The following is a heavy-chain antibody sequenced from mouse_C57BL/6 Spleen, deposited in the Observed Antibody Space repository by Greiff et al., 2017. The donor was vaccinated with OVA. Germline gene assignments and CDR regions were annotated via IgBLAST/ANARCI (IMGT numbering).Heavy chain of an antibody. V-gene: IGHV1-78*01. CDR3: ARSEYGNSLYFDY. CDR1: GYTFTDHT. D-gene: IGHD2-10*02. Sequence: QVQLQQSDAELVKPGASVKISCKVSGYTFTDHTIHWMKQRPEQGLEWIGYIYPRDGSTKYNEKFKGKATLTADKASRTAYRQLNSLTSEDSAVYVGARSEYGNSLYFDYGGQGTTLTVSS. CDR2: IYPRDGST. J-gene: IGHJ2*01.